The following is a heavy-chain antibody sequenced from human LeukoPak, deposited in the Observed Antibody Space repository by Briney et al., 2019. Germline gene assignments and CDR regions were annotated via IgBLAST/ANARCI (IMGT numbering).Heavy chain of an antibody. Sequence: SETLSLTCTVPNGSISGSYWSWIRQAPGKGLEWIAYISDTGSTNYNPSLKSRVTISVDTSKNQFSLKLNSVTAADTAVYYCARELAAAWDDAFDIWGQGTMVTVSS. J-gene: IGHJ3*02. CDR3: ARELAAAWDDAFDI. D-gene: IGHD2-15*01. V-gene: IGHV4-59*01. CDR2: ISDTGST. CDR1: NGSISGSY.